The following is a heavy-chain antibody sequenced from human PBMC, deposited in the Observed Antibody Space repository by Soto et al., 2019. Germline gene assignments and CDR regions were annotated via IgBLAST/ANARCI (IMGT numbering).Heavy chain of an antibody. Sequence: EVQLVESGGGLVQPGRSLRLSCAASGFTFDDYAMHWVRQAPGKGLEWVSGISWNSGSIGYADSVKGRFTISRYNAKNSLYLRMNSLRAEASALYYCAKRVGGVAATHSFDILGQGTMVTVSS. CDR2: ISWNSGSI. J-gene: IGHJ3*02. D-gene: IGHD3-3*01. CDR1: GFTFDDYA. CDR3: AKRVGGVAATHSFDI. V-gene: IGHV3-9*01.